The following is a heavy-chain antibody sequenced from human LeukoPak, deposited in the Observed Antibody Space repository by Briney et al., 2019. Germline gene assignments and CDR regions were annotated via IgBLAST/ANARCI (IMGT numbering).Heavy chain of an antibody. Sequence: ASVKVSCKASGYTFTGYYMHWVRQAPGQGLEWMGWINPNSGGTNYAQKFQGGVTMTRDTSISTAYMELSRLRSDDTAVYYCARLTSSGWFFDYWGQGTLVTVSS. CDR3: ARLTSSGWFFDY. V-gene: IGHV1-2*02. D-gene: IGHD6-19*01. J-gene: IGHJ4*02. CDR1: GYTFTGYY. CDR2: INPNSGGT.